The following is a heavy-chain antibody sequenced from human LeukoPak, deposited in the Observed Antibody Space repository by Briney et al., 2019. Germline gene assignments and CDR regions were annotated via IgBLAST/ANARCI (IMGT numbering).Heavy chain of an antibody. CDR3: AKERDAKGYLDY. CDR1: GFSFSTYA. CDR2: ISGSGKT. V-gene: IGHV3-23*01. J-gene: IGHJ4*02. Sequence: GGSLRLSCAASGFSFSTYAMSWVRQAPGQGLEWVSAISGSGKTYYPDSVKGRFTISRDNSKNTLFLLMNGLRAEDTAVYYCAKERDAKGYLDYWGQGTLVTVSS.